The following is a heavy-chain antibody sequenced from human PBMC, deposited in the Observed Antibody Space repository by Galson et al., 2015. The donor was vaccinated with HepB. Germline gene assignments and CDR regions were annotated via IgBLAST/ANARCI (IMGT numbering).Heavy chain of an antibody. D-gene: IGHD3-10*01. CDR3: VKDNYYDSGRSWNAFDI. Sequence: SLRLSCAASGFTFGDYAIHWVRQAPGQGLEWVSGISWNSGNTGYADSVKGRFTISRDNTKNSPYLQMNSLRDEDTALYYCVKDNYYDSGRSWNAFDIWGQGTMVTVSS. CDR1: GFTFGDYA. CDR2: ISWNSGNT. J-gene: IGHJ3*02. V-gene: IGHV3-9*01.